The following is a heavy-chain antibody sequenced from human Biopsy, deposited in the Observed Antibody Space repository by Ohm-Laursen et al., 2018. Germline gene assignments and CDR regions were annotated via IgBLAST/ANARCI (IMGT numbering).Heavy chain of an antibody. V-gene: IGHV3-33*04. J-gene: IGHJ2*01. CDR2: IWYDGTNE. CDR1: GFTFGHYA. Sequence: SLRLSCAASGFTFGHYAMHWVRQAPGKGLEWISLIWYDGTNEDYADSVKGRFTISRGNSKNTLYLRINTLTLEDTAFYYCARGLSSGWYGYFDVWGRGTLVTVSS. D-gene: IGHD6-19*01. CDR3: ARGLSSGWYGYFDV.